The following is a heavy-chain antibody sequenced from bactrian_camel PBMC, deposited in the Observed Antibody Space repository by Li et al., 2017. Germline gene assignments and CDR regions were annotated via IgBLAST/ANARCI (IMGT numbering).Heavy chain of an antibody. D-gene: IGHD8*01. CDR2: IEGEGTI. CDR3: AARRHGECYFWANDWSRATWYDY. V-gene: IGHV3S1*01. J-gene: IGHJ4*01. CDR1: GYSASAYC. Sequence: HVQLVESGGGLVQPGGSLRLSCAASGYSASAYCLAWFRQAPGKAREGVAAIEGEGTIHYADFVKGRFTLSKDNAKNILSLQMNSLQPEDTGMYYCAARRHGECYFWANDWSRATWYDYWGQGTQVTVS.